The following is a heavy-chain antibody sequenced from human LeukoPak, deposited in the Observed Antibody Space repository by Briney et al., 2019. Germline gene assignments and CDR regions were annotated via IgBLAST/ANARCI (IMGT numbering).Heavy chain of an antibody. CDR2: INPSGGST. Sequence: ASVKVSCKASGYTFTSYYMHWVRQAPGQGLEWMGIINPSGGSTSYAQKFQGRVTMTRDMSTSTVYMELSSLRSDDTAVYYCARALNYYDSSGYYGVDYWGQGTLVTVSS. CDR3: ARALNYYDSSGYYGVDY. D-gene: IGHD3-22*01. CDR1: GYTFTSYY. J-gene: IGHJ4*02. V-gene: IGHV1-46*01.